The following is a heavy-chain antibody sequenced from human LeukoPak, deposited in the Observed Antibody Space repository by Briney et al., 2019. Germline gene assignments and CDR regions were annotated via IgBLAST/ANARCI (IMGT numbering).Heavy chain of an antibody. CDR1: GGTFISYA. CDR2: IIPILGIA. V-gene: IGHV1-69*04. Sequence: GASVKVSCKASGGTFISYAISWVRQAPGQGREWMGRIIPILGIANYAQKFQGRVTITADKSTSTAYMELSSLRSEDTAVYYCATASTTVTAPSFYYFDYWGQGTLVTVSS. D-gene: IGHD4-17*01. CDR3: ATASTTVTAPSFYYFDY. J-gene: IGHJ4*02.